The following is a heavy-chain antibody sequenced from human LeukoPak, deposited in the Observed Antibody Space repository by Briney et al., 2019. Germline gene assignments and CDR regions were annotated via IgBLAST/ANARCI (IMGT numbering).Heavy chain of an antibody. CDR1: GFTVSSNY. Sequence: GGSLRLSCAASGFTVSSNYMSWVREAPEEGVGCVSVIYSDGSTYYADSVKGRFTISRDNSKNTLYLQMNSLRAEDTAVYYCARDRGFWSGYFDYWGQGTLVTVSS. J-gene: IGHJ4*02. D-gene: IGHD3-3*01. V-gene: IGHV3-66*02. CDR3: ARDRGFWSGYFDY. CDR2: IYSDGST.